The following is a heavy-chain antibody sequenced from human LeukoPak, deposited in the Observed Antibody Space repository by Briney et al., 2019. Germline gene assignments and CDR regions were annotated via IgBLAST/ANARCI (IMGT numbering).Heavy chain of an antibody. Sequence: SQTLSLTCAISGDSVSSNSAAWNWIRQSPSRGLEWLGRTYYRSKWYYDYAVAVKSRISINPDTSKNQFSLQLSSVTPEDTAVYYCARDDVDYYYGMDVWGQGTTVTVSS. CDR3: ARDDVDYYYGMDV. J-gene: IGHJ6*02. D-gene: IGHD3-10*02. CDR2: TYYRSKWYY. CDR1: GDSVSSNSAA. V-gene: IGHV6-1*01.